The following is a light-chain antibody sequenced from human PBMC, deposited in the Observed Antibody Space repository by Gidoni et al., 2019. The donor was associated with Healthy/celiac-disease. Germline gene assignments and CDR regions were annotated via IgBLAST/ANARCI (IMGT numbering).Light chain of an antibody. Sequence: SYELTQPPSVSVSPGQTAIITCSGDKLGDKYSCWYQQKPGQSPVLVIYQDSTRPSGIPERFVGANSGNTATLTIRGNQDMDEADYYCQAWDSSTAGVFGGGTKLTVL. CDR1: KLGDKY. CDR3: QAWDSSTAGV. J-gene: IGLJ2*01. V-gene: IGLV3-1*01. CDR2: QDS.